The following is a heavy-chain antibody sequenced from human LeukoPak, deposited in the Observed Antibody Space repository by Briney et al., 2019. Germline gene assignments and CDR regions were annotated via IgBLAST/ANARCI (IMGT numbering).Heavy chain of an antibody. J-gene: IGHJ4*02. CDR3: AKDHYHTFDY. V-gene: IGHV3-30*18. D-gene: IGHD1-14*01. CDR2: ISYDGSNK. CDR1: GFTFSSYG. Sequence: GGSLRLSCAASGFTFSSYGMHWVRQAPGKGLEWVAVISYDGSNKYYADSVKGRFTISRDNSKNTLYLQMNSLRAEDTAVYYCAKDHYHTFDYWGQGTRSPSPQ.